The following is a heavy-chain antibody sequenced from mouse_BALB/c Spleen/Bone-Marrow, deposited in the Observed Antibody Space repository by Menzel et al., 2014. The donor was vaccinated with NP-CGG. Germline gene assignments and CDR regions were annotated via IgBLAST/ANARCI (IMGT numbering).Heavy chain of an antibody. V-gene: IGHV3-6*02. J-gene: IGHJ3*01. CDR2: ISYDGSN. Sequence: EVKVEESGPGLVKPSQSLSLTCSVTGYSITSGYYWNWIRQFPGNKLEWMGYISYDGSNNYNPSLKNRISITRDTSKNQFFLKLSSVTTEDTATFYCARGFITTAVPFAYWGQGTLVTVSA. CDR3: ARGFITTAVPFAY. D-gene: IGHD1-1*01. CDR1: GYSITSGYY.